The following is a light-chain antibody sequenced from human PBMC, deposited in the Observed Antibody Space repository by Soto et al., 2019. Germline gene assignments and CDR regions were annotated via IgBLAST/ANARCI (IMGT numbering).Light chain of an antibody. CDR2: AAS. CDR1: QSISSY. V-gene: IGKV1-39*01. Sequence: DIQMTQSPSSLSASVGDRVTITCRASQSISSYLNWYQQKPGKAPKVLIYAASSLQSGVPSRFSGSGSGTDFTLTISSLQPEDFSTYYCQQSYSTLITFGQGTLLEIK. CDR3: QQSYSTLIT. J-gene: IGKJ5*01.